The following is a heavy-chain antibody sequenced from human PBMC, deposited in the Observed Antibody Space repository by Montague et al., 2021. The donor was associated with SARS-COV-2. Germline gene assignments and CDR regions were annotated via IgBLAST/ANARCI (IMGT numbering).Heavy chain of an antibody. V-gene: IGHV4-4*02. J-gene: IGHJ4*02. CDR1: GGGSISSSHW. D-gene: IGHD1-26*01. Sequence: SETLSLTCTVSGGGSISSSHWWSWFRQPPGKGLEWIGEIYHDGSTNYNPSLKSRLTISVDKSKNQFSLKLSSVTAADTAVYYCSRFTSTGSGSYYIFDYWGQGTLVTVSS. CDR3: SRFTSTGSGSYYIFDY. CDR2: IYHDGST.